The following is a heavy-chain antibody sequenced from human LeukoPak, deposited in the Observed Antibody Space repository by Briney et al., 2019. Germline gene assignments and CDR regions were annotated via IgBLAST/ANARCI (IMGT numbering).Heavy chain of an antibody. CDR1: GGSISSGSYY. V-gene: IGHV4-61*02. CDR2: IYTSGST. J-gene: IGHJ5*02. D-gene: IGHD6-13*01. CDR3: ARDRFDGEQQLVRGWFDP. Sequence: SQTLSLTCTVSGGSISSGSYYWSWIRQPAGKGLEWIGRIYTSGSTNYNPSLKSRVTISVDTSKNQFSLKLSSVTAADTAVYYCARDRFDGEQQLVRGWFDPWGQGTLVTVSS.